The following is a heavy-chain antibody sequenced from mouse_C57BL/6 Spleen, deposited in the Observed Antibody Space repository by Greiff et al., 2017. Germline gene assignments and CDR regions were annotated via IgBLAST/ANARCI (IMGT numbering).Heavy chain of an antibody. CDR1: GFTFSSYA. V-gene: IGHV5-4*01. Sequence: EVQLVESGGGLVKPGGSLKLSCAASGFTFSSYAMSWVRQTPEKRLEWVATISDGGSYTYYPANVKGRFTISRDNAKNNLYLQMSHLKSEDTAMYYCARGAYVSSPRFAYWGQATLVTVSA. D-gene: IGHD1-1*01. J-gene: IGHJ3*01. CDR2: ISDGGSYT. CDR3: ARGAYVSSPRFAY.